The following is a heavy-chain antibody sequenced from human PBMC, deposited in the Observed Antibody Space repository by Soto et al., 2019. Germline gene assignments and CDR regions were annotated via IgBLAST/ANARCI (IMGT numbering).Heavy chain of an antibody. D-gene: IGHD2-2*01. J-gene: IGHJ6*02. CDR3: AKDLVPAASHLGMDV. CDR2: ISWNSGSI. V-gene: IGHV3-9*01. Sequence: EVQLVESGGGLVQPGRSLRLSCAASGFTFDDYAMHWVRQAPGKGLEWVSGISWNSGSIGYVDSVKGRFTISRDNAKNSLYLQMNSLRAEDTALYYCAKDLVPAASHLGMDVWGQGTTVTVSS. CDR1: GFTFDDYA.